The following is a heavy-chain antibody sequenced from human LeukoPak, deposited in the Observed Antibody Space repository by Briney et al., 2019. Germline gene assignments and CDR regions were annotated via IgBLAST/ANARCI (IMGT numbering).Heavy chain of an antibody. CDR3: ANMRAYCSGGSCSNDY. CDR1: GFTFSSYA. CDR2: ISGSGGST. V-gene: IGHV3-23*01. D-gene: IGHD2-15*01. Sequence: KPGGSLRLSCAASGFTFSSYAMSWVRQAPGKGLEWVSAISGSGGSTYYADSVKGRFTISRDNSKNTLYLQMNSVRAEDTAVYYCANMRAYCSGGSCSNDYWGQGTLVTVSS. J-gene: IGHJ4*02.